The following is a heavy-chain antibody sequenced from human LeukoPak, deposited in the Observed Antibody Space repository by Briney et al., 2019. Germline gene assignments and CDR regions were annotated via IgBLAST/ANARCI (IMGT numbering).Heavy chain of an antibody. J-gene: IGHJ3*02. CDR3: ARDRGERGSSWSLPAHGFDI. CDR2: IVPIFGTT. Sequence: SVKVSCKASGGTFSSYAINWARQAPGQGLEWMGRIVPIFGTTNYAQKFQGRVTITTDESTSTAYMELSSLRSEDTAVYYCARDRGERGSSWSLPAHGFDIWGQGTMVTVSS. D-gene: IGHD6-13*01. V-gene: IGHV1-69*05. CDR1: GGTFSSYA.